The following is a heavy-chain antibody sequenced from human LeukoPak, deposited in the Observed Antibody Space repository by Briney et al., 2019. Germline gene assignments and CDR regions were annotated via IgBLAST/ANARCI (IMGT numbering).Heavy chain of an antibody. CDR1: GFTFSSYA. CDR2: ISGSGGST. V-gene: IGHV3-23*01. Sequence: HPGGSLRLSCAASGFTFSSYAMSWVRQAPGKGLEWVSAISGSGGSTYYADSVKGRFTISRDNSKNTLYLQMNSLRAEDTAVYYCANHFERGSSWPRGGYYMDVWGKGTTVTVSS. D-gene: IGHD6-13*01. J-gene: IGHJ6*03. CDR3: ANHFERGSSWPRGGYYMDV.